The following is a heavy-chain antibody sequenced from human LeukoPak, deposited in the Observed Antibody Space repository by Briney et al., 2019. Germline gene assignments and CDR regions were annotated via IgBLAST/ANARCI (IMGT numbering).Heavy chain of an antibody. J-gene: IGHJ6*02. CDR3: TTAVGTDFYDYGLDA. Sequence: GGSLRLSCAASGSTFSGSAMHWVRQASGKGLEWVGRIRSKANTYATAYAASVKGRFTISRDDSKNTAYLQLNSLKTEDTAVYYCTTAVGTDFYDYGLDAWGQGTTVTVSS. CDR2: IRSKANTYAT. V-gene: IGHV3-73*01. CDR1: GSTFSGSA. D-gene: IGHD6-13*01.